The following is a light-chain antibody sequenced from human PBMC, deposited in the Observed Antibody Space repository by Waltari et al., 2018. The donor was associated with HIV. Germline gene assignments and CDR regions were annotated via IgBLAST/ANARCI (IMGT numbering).Light chain of an antibody. Sequence: QTVVTQEPSFSVSPGGTVTLTCGLSSGSVSTSYSPSWYPQTPGQAPRTLIYSTNTRSSGVPDRFSGSILGNKAALTITGAQADDESDYYCVLFMGNGIWVFGGGTKLTVL. CDR3: VLFMGNGIWV. V-gene: IGLV8-61*01. CDR2: STN. CDR1: SGSVSTSYS. J-gene: IGLJ3*02.